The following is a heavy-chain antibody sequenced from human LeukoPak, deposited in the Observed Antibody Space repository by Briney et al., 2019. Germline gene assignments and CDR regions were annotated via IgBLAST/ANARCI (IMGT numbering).Heavy chain of an antibody. Sequence: ASVKVSCKASGYTFTGYYMHWVRQAPGQGLEWMGWINPNSGGTNYAQKFQGRVTMTRDTSISTAYMELSRLRSDHTAVYCCARGTKPPPSLIVVVVAATPASWFDPWGQGTLVTVSS. CDR2: INPNSGGT. J-gene: IGHJ5*02. CDR1: GYTFTGYY. CDR3: ARGTKPPPSLIVVVVAATPASWFDP. D-gene: IGHD2-15*01. V-gene: IGHV1-2*02.